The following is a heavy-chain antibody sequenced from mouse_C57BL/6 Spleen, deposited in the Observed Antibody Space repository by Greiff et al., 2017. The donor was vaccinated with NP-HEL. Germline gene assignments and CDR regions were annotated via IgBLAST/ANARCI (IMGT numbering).Heavy chain of an antibody. Sequence: VQLVESGPGLVKPSQSLSLTCSVTGYSITSGYYWNWIRQFPGNKLEWMGYISYDGSNNYNPSLKNRISITRDTSKNQFFLKLNSVTTEDTATYYCARIYYGYDDYAMDYWGQGTSVTVSS. CDR3: ARIYYGYDDYAMDY. CDR1: GYSITSGYY. V-gene: IGHV3-6*01. D-gene: IGHD2-2*01. J-gene: IGHJ4*01. CDR2: ISYDGSN.